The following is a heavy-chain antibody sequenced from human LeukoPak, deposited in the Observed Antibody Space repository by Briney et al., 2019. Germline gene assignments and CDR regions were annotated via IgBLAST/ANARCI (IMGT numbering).Heavy chain of an antibody. CDR1: GFSLSSSSGVA. CDR2: IYWDDEK. V-gene: IGHV2-5*02. CDR3: AHRRGGDFDS. Sequence: SGPTLVKPTQTLTLTCTFSGFSLSSSSGVAVGWIRHPPGKTLEWLALIYWDDEKRYSPALESRLTITKDTSKNQVVLTMANMDPVDTATYYCAHRRGGDFDSWGQGTLVTVSS. J-gene: IGHJ4*02. D-gene: IGHD3-16*01.